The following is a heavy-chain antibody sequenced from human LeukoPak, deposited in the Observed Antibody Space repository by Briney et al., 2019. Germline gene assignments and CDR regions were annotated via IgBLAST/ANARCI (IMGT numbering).Heavy chain of an antibody. CDR3: ARHSQPDTAMVEPWYYFDY. J-gene: IGHJ4*02. CDR2: IYYSGST. D-gene: IGHD5-18*01. CDR1: GGSISSYY. Sequence: SETLSLTCTVSGGSISSYYWSWIRQPPGKGLEWIGYIYYSGSTNYNPSLKSRVTISVDTSKNQFSLKLSSMTAADTAVYYCARHSQPDTAMVEPWYYFDYWGQGTLVTVSS. V-gene: IGHV4-59*08.